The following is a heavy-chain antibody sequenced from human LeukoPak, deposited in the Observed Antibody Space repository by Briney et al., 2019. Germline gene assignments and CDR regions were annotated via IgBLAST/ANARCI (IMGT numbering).Heavy chain of an antibody. V-gene: IGHV4-34*01. CDR1: GGSFSGYY. D-gene: IGHD3-10*01. Sequence: SETLSLTCAVYGGSFSGYYWSWIRQPPGKGLEWIGEINHSGSTNYNPSLKSRVTISVDTSKNQFSLKLSSVTAADTAVYYCARGSGSYFFDYWGQGTLVTVSS. CDR3: ARGSGSYFFDY. J-gene: IGHJ4*02. CDR2: INHSGST.